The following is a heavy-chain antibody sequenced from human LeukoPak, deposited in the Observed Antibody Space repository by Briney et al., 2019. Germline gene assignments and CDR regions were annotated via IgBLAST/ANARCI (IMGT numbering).Heavy chain of an antibody. CDR3: ARGSGIYYDFWSGYFDY. CDR1: GFTFSSYW. CDR2: IKQDGSEK. D-gene: IGHD3-3*01. V-gene: IGHV3-7*01. Sequence: PGGSLRLSCVASGFTFSSYWMSWVRQAPGKGLEWVANIKQDGSEKYYVDSVKGRFTISRDNAKNSLYLQMNSLRAEDTAVYYCARGSGIYYDFWSGYFDYWGQGTLVTVSS. J-gene: IGHJ4*02.